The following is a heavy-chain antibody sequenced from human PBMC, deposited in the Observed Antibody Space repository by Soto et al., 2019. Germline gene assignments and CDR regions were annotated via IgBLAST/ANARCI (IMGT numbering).Heavy chain of an antibody. D-gene: IGHD3-22*01. Sequence: SETLSLTCTVSGGSISSYYWSWIRQPPGRGLEWIGYIYYSGSTYYNPSLKSRVTISVDTSKNQFSLKLSSVTAADTAVYYCARHYYDSSGYYYDYWGQGTLVTVSS. CDR3: ARHYYDSSGYYYDY. V-gene: IGHV4-59*04. J-gene: IGHJ4*02. CDR1: GGSISSYY. CDR2: IYYSGST.